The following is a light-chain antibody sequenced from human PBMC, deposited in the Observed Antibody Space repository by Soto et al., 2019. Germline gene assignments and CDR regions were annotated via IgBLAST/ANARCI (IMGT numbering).Light chain of an antibody. CDR3: CSYAGSLWV. V-gene: IGLV2-11*01. J-gene: IGLJ3*02. Sequence: QSALTRPRSVSGSPGQSVTISCTGTSGDVGFYNYVSWYQQHPGKAPKLMIYDVSKRPSGVPDRFSGSKSGNTASLTISGLQAEDEADYYCCSYAGSLWVFGGGTKLTVL. CDR2: DVS. CDR1: SGDVGFYNY.